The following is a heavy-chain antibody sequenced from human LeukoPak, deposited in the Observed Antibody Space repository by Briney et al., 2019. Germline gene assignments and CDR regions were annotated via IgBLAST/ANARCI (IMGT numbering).Heavy chain of an antibody. J-gene: IGHJ6*02. V-gene: IGHV3-23*01. D-gene: IGHD2-21*02. Sequence: GGSLRLSCAASGFTFTSYAMSWVRQAPGKGLEWVSAISDSGGYTYYTDSVKGRFTISRDNSKNTLYLQMNSLRAEDTAVYYCARASYCGGDCYPYYYGMDVWGQGTTVTVSS. CDR2: ISDSGGYT. CDR3: ARASYCGGDCYPYYYGMDV. CDR1: GFTFTSYA.